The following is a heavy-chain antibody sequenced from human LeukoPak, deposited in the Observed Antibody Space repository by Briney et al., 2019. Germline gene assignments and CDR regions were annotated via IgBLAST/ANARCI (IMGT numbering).Heavy chain of an antibody. Sequence: ASVKVSCKASGYTFTDYFIHWVRQAPGQGPEWMGWINPKSGVTNYAQKSQGRVTLTRDTSINTAYMELSRLKSDDTAVYYCARVEEWELKAFDIWGQGTMVTVSS. CDR3: ARVEEWELKAFDI. V-gene: IGHV1-2*02. CDR1: GYTFTDYF. CDR2: INPKSGVT. D-gene: IGHD1-26*01. J-gene: IGHJ3*02.